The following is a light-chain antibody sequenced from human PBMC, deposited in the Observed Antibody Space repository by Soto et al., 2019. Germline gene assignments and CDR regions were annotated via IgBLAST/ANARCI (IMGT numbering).Light chain of an antibody. CDR3: QQYNNWPRT. J-gene: IGKJ1*01. V-gene: IGKV3-15*01. CDR1: QSVSSN. Sequence: EIVMTQSPATLSVSPGESATLSCRASQSVSSNLAWYQQKPGQAPRLLISGASTRATGIPARFSGSGSGTEFTLTVSNLQSEDFAVYYCQQYNNWPRTFGQGTKVEIK. CDR2: GAS.